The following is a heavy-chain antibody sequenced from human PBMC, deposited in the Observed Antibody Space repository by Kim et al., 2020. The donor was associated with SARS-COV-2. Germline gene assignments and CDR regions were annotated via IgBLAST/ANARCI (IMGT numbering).Heavy chain of an antibody. D-gene: IGHD3-10*01. Sequence: SETLSLTCTVSGGSISSYYWSWIRQPPGKGLEWIGYIYYSGSTNYNPSLKSRVTISVDTSKNQFSLKLSSVTAADTAVYYCARDNPPYGSGSYSDWFDPWGQGTLVTVSS. V-gene: IGHV4-59*01. CDR3: ARDNPPYGSGSYSDWFDP. CDR1: GGSISSYY. J-gene: IGHJ5*02. CDR2: IYYSGST.